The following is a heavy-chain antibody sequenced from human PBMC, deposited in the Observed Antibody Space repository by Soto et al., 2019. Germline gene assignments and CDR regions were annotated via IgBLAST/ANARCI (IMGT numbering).Heavy chain of an antibody. CDR2: IWYDGSNK. D-gene: IGHD6-19*01. CDR3: ARGVGGWRIYYYYYDMDV. J-gene: IGHJ6*02. Sequence: QVQLVESGGGVVQPGRSLRLSCAASGFIFSSYGMHWVRQAPGKGLEWVAVIWYDGSNKYYADSVKGRFTISRDNSKNSLYLQMNSLRAEDTAVYYCARGVGGWRIYYYYYDMDVWGQGTTVTVSS. CDR1: GFIFSSYG. V-gene: IGHV3-33*01.